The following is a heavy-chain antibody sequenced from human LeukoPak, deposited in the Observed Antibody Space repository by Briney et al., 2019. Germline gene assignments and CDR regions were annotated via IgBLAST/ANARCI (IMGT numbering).Heavy chain of an antibody. CDR3: AREAPRPDY. CDR2: ISSSGST. CDR1: GGSISSSSYY. J-gene: IGHJ4*02. V-gene: IGHV4-39*07. Sequence: SETLSLTCTVSGGSISSSSYYWGWIRQPPGKGLEWIGRISSSGSTNYNPSLKSRVTISVDTSKNQFFLKLSSVTATDTAVYYCAREAPRPDYWGQGTLATVSS.